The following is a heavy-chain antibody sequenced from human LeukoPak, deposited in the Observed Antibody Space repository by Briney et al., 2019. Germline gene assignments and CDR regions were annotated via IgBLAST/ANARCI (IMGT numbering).Heavy chain of an antibody. CDR1: GFTFSSYA. CDR3: ARGNSGYDSYYYYCMDV. Sequence: GGSLRLSCAASGFTFSSYAMTWVRQAPGKGLEWVSGISNSGGTTYYADSVKGRCTISRDNPKNTLYLQMNSLRAEDTAVYYCARGNSGYDSYYYYCMDVWGKGTTVTISS. CDR2: ISNSGGTT. D-gene: IGHD5-12*01. V-gene: IGHV3-23*01. J-gene: IGHJ6*03.